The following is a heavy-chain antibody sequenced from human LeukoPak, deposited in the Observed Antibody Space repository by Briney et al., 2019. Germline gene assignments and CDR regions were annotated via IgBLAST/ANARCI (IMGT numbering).Heavy chain of an antibody. J-gene: IGHJ3*02. CDR1: GYTFTSYY. D-gene: IGHD1-26*01. V-gene: IGHV1-46*01. CDR3: ARSIFVWELLNAFDI. CDR2: INPSGGST. Sequence: GASVKVSCKPSGYTFTSYYMHWVRQAPGQGLEWMGIINPSGGSTSYAQKFQGRVTVTRDMSTSTVYMELSSLRSEDTAVYYCARSIFVWELLNAFDIWGQGTMVTVSS.